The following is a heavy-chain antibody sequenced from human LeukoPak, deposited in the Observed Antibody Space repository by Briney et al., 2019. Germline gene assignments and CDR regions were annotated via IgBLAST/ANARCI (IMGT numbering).Heavy chain of an antibody. Sequence: GESLQISCLGSGYRSTIYCIGGVRQIPGKGLEWMGIIYPGDSDTRNSPSFQGQVTISADKSISTASLQWSSLKASDTAMYYCASKNPNEYYFDYWGQGTLVTVSS. CDR1: GYRSTIYC. J-gene: IGHJ4*02. CDR2: IYPGDSDT. D-gene: IGHD2-8*01. V-gene: IGHV5-51*01. CDR3: ASKNPNEYYFDY.